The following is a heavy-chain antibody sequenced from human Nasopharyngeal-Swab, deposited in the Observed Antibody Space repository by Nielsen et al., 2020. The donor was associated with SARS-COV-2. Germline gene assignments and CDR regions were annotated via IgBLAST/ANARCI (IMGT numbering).Heavy chain of an antibody. J-gene: IGHJ4*02. CDR3: ARAEFTPSLDYYGSGSAASD. CDR1: GGSISSSNW. V-gene: IGHV4-4*02. D-gene: IGHD3-10*01. Sequence: SETLSLTCAVSGGSISSSNWWSWVRQPPGKGLEWIGEIYHSGSTNYNPSLKSRVTISVDKSKNQFSLKLSSVTAADTAVYYCARAEFTPSLDYYGSGSAASDWGQGTLVTVSS. CDR2: IYHSGST.